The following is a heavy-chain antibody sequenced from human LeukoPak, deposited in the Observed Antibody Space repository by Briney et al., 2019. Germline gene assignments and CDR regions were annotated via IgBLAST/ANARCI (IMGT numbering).Heavy chain of an antibody. Sequence: PSEALSLTCAVYGGSFSGHYWSWIRQPPGKGLEWIGYIYYSGSTYYNPSLKSRVTISVDTSKNQFSLKLSSVTAADTAVYYCARSPGYYDSSGYHAVGDYWGQGTLVTVSS. V-gene: IGHV4-30-4*08. CDR2: IYYSGST. D-gene: IGHD3-22*01. J-gene: IGHJ4*02. CDR1: GGSFSGHY. CDR3: ARSPGYYDSSGYHAVGDY.